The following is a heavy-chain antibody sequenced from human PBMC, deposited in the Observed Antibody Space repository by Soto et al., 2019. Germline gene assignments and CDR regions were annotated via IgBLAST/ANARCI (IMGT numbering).Heavy chain of an antibody. J-gene: IGHJ6*02. CDR1: DDFISSYY. D-gene: IGHD3-9*01. CDR2: VSTSGAT. CDR3: ARADYEILTGSYAMDV. Sequence: PSETLSLTCTVSDDFISSYYWNWIRQPAGKGLEWIGRVSTSGATNYNPSLESRVTMSVDTSKKQFSLKLTSVTAADTAVYFCARADYEILTGSYAMDVCGQGTTVTVSS. V-gene: IGHV4-4*07.